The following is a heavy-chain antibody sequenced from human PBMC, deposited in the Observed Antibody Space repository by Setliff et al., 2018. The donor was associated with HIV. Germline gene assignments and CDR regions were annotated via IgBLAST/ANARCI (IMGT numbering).Heavy chain of an antibody. J-gene: IGHJ4*02. CDR3: ARAPFPVAGFDYFDH. Sequence: ETLSLTCTVSGGSISSYYWSWIRQPPGKGLEWTGCIYYNGNTNYNPSLKSRVTISVDTSKNQLSLKLSSVTAADTAVYYCARAPFPVAGFDYFDHWGQGTQVTVSS. CDR2: IYYNGNT. D-gene: IGHD6-19*01. CDR1: GGSISSYY. V-gene: IGHV4-59*01.